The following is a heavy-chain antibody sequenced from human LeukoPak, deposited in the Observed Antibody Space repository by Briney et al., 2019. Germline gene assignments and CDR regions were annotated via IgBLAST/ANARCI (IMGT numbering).Heavy chain of an antibody. D-gene: IGHD2-2*01. J-gene: IGHJ4*02. CDR1: GASISSHY. V-gene: IGHV4-59*08. Sequence: SETLSLTCTVSGASISSHYCSWVRQPPGKGLEYIAYIHYSGDSNYNTPLNIRVTLSIDTSKNQFSLKLRSVTAADTAVYYCARLTDDVVVPNITYHYFDSWGQGTRVTVSS. CDR3: ARLTDDVVVPNITYHYFDS. CDR2: IHYSGDS.